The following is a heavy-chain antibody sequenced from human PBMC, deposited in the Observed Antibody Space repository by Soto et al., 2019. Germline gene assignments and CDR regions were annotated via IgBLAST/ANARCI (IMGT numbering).Heavy chain of an antibody. CDR2: ISGSGDST. Sequence: EVQLLESGGGLVQPGGSLRLSCAASGFTFSSYAMNWVRQAPGKGLQWVSVISGSGDSTYYADSVKGRFTISRDNSKNTLYLQMNSLRAEDTAVYYCARRNSGWYFDLLGRGTLVTVSS. CDR3: ARRNSGWYFDL. J-gene: IGHJ2*01. V-gene: IGHV3-23*01. D-gene: IGHD4-4*01. CDR1: GFTFSSYA.